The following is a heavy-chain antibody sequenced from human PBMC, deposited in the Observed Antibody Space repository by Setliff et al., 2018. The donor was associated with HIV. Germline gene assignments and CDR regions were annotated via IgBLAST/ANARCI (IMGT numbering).Heavy chain of an antibody. CDR3: ARDQSIAAADDDWYFDL. Sequence: ASVKVSCKASGGTFSSYAMHWVRQAPGQRLEWMGWINAGNGNTKYSQKFQGRVTITRDTSASTAYMELSSLRSEYTAVYYCARDQSIAAADDDWYFDLWGRGTLVTVSS. D-gene: IGHD6-13*01. CDR2: INAGNGNT. J-gene: IGHJ2*01. V-gene: IGHV1-3*01. CDR1: GGTFSSYA.